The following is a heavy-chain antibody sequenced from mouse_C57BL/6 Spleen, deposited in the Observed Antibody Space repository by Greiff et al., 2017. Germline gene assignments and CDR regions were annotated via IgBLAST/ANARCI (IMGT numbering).Heavy chain of an antibody. D-gene: IGHD2-4*01. V-gene: IGHV1-76*01. CDR1: GYTFTDYY. CDR3: ARRDYGHYYARDY. J-gene: IGHJ4*01. Sequence: QVQLQQSGAELVRPGASVKLSCKASGYTFTDYYINWVKQRPGQGLEWIARIYPGSGNTYYNEKFKGKATLTAEKSSSDAYMQLSSLTSEDSAVYFCARRDYGHYYARDYWGQGTSVTVSS. CDR2: IYPGSGNT.